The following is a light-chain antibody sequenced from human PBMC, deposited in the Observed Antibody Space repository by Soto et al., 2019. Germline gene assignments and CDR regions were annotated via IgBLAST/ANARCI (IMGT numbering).Light chain of an antibody. CDR3: QQYNSYSPWT. CDR1: QTITTW. J-gene: IGKJ1*01. CDR2: AAS. V-gene: IGKV1-5*01. Sequence: DIQMTQSPSILSASVGDRVTITCRSSQTITTWLAWYQQKPGKAPRLLIYAASTLQSGVPSRFSGSGSGTEFTLTISSLQPDDFATYYCQQYNSYSPWTFGQGTKVDIK.